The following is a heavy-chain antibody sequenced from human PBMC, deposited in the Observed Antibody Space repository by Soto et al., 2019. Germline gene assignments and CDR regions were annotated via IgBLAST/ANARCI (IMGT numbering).Heavy chain of an antibody. Sequence: SETLSLTCTVSGDSISSLYWSWIRQPPGKGLEWIGYIYYSGSINYNPSLKSRVTISVDPSKNQSSLRLSSVTAADTAVYYCAKSLWDTSGWKTDYWGQGTLVTVSS. CDR1: GDSISSLY. CDR3: AKSLWDTSGWKTDY. CDR2: IYYSGSI. D-gene: IGHD6-19*01. J-gene: IGHJ4*02. V-gene: IGHV4-59*01.